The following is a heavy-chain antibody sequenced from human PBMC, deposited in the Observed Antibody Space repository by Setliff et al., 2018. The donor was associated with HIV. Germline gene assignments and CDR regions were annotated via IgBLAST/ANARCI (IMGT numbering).Heavy chain of an antibody. J-gene: IGHJ5*02. Sequence: RASVKVSCKASGYTFTDYYIHWVRQAPGQGLEWMGWINPDTGGTNSAQRFQGRVTMTRDMSITTAYMELSSLKSDDTAMYYCAPVSSGWFDPWGQGTLVTVSS. CDR1: GYTFTDYY. CDR3: APVSSGWFDP. D-gene: IGHD2-2*01. CDR2: INPDTGGT. V-gene: IGHV1-2*02.